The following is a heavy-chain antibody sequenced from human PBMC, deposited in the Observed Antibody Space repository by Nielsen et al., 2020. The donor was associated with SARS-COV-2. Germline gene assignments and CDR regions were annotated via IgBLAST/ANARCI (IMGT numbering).Heavy chain of an antibody. V-gene: IGHV3-23*01. CDR3: AIASTVTTLAFAYFDY. CDR2: ISGRAGST. Sequence: GGSLRLSCAASGFTFSSYAMSWVRQAPGKGLEWVSSISGRAGSTYYADSVKGRFTISRDNSKNALYLLINSLRAEDTAVYYCAIASTVTTLAFAYFDYWGQGTLVTVSS. D-gene: IGHD4-17*01. J-gene: IGHJ4*02. CDR1: GFTFSSYA.